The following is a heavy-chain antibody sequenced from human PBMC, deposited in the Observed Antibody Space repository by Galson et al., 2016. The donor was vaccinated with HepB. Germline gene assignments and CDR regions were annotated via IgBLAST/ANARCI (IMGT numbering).Heavy chain of an antibody. Sequence: SVKVSCKASGYIFTSYTIHWVRQAPGQRLEWMGWINAGYGHTKYSQKFQGRVTITRDTSASPAYMELSSLRSEDTAVYYCARGTVLPYGMDVWGQGTTVTVSS. J-gene: IGHJ6*02. CDR2: INAGYGHT. V-gene: IGHV1-3*01. D-gene: IGHD3/OR15-3a*01. CDR1: GYIFTSYT. CDR3: ARGTVLPYGMDV.